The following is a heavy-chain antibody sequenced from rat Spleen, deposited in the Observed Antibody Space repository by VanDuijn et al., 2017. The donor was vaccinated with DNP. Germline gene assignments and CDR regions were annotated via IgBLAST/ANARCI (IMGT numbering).Heavy chain of an antibody. V-gene: IGHV2-32*01. Sequence: VQLQESGPGLVKPSQSLSLTCSVTGYSITSNYKWSWIRKFPGNKLEWMGVMWSDGDTSYNSTLQSRLRISRDTSKSQVFLKMNSLQTEDTATYSCARDYYDGSYYGLRFANWGQGTLVTVSS. CDR1: GYSITSNY. CDR2: MWSDGDT. CDR3: ARDYYDGSYYGLRFAN. J-gene: IGHJ3*01. D-gene: IGHD1-12*02.